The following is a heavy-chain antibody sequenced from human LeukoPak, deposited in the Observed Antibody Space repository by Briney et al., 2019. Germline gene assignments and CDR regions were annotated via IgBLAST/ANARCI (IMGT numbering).Heavy chain of an antibody. CDR3: AKIEGYSGYGAFDY. CDR2: IKRDESEK. D-gene: IGHD5-12*01. V-gene: IGHV3-30*02. J-gene: IGHJ4*02. CDR1: GFTFSRNG. Sequence: GGSLRLSCTASGFTFSRNGMHWVRQAPGKGLEWVAFIKRDESEKWYLNSVRGRFTISRDNSKNTLYLQMNSLRAEDTAVYYCAKIEGYSGYGAFDYWGQGTLVTVSS.